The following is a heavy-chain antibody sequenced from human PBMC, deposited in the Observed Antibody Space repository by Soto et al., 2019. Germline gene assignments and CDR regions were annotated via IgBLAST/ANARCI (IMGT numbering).Heavy chain of an antibody. CDR2: IYWDDDK. V-gene: IGHV2-5*02. Sequence: QITLKESGPTLVKPTQTLTLTCTFSGFSLSTSGVGVGWIRQPPGKALEWLALIYWDDDKRYSPSLKSRLTITKDTSKNQVVLTMTNMDPVDTATYSCARRYCSSTSCYNWFDPWGQGTLVTVSS. J-gene: IGHJ5*02. D-gene: IGHD2-2*01. CDR3: ARRYCSSTSCYNWFDP. CDR1: GFSLSTSGVG.